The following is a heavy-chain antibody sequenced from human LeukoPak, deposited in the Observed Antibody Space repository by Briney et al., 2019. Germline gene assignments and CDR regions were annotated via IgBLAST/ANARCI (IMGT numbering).Heavy chain of an antibody. CDR2: IIPIFGTA. V-gene: IGHV1-69*05. CDR1: GGTFSSYA. CDR3: ARGIERINWFDP. J-gene: IGHJ5*02. Sequence: SVKVSCKASGGTFSSYAISWVRQAPGQGLEWMGGIIPIFGTANYAQKFQGRVTITTDESTSTAYMELSSLRSEDTAVYYCARGIERINWFDPWGQGTLVTVSS. D-gene: IGHD5-24*01.